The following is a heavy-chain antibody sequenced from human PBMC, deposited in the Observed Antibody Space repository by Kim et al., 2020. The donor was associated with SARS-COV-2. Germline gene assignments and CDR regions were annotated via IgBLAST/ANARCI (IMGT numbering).Heavy chain of an antibody. CDR3: ARNGGYGGNSEVDY. J-gene: IGHJ4*02. V-gene: IGHV4-34*01. Sequence: SETLSLTCAVYGGSFSGYYWSWIRQPPGKGLEWIGEINHSGSTNYNPSLKSRVTISVDTSKNQFSLKLSSVTAADTAVYYCARNGGYGGNSEVDYWGQGT. CDR2: INHSGST. CDR1: GGSFSGYY. D-gene: IGHD4-17*01.